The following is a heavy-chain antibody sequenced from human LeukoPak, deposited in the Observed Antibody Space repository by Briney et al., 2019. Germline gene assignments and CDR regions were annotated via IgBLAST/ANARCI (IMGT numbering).Heavy chain of an antibody. D-gene: IGHD2-15*01. CDR3: ARGYCSDGSCYDY. J-gene: IGHJ4*02. Sequence: SETLSLTCTVSGGTISSYYWSWIRQPPGKGLEWIGYIYYSGSTNYNPSLKSRVTISVDTSKNQFSLKLSSVTAADTAVYYCARGYCSDGSCYDYWGQGTLVTVSS. CDR2: IYYSGST. V-gene: IGHV4-59*01. CDR1: GGTISSYY.